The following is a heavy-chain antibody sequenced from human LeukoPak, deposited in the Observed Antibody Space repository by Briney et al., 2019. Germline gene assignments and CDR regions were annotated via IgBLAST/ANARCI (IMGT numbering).Heavy chain of an antibody. D-gene: IGHD3-3*01. V-gene: IGHV1-69*05. CDR2: IIPIFGTA. CDR1: GGTFSSYA. Sequence: GASVKVSCKASGGTFSSYAISWVRQAPGQGLEWMGGIIPIFGTANYAQKFQGRVTITTDESTSTAYMELSSLRSEDTAVYYCARAVPDFWSGYSVPYYYYYYMDVWGKGTTVTVSS. J-gene: IGHJ6*03. CDR3: ARAVPDFWSGYSVPYYYYYYMDV.